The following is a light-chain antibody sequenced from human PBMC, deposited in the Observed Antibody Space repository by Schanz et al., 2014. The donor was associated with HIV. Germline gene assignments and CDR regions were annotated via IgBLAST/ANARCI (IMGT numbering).Light chain of an antibody. CDR2: DVT. J-gene: IGLJ1*01. V-gene: IGLV2-14*03. CDR3: LSYDRSLSGPYL. Sequence: QSALAQPASMSASPGQSVTISCVGSSTDIGDDNYVSWYQHHPGTSPKLLIYDVTVRPSGVSDRFAGSKSGNTASLTVSGLQAEDEADYYCLSYDRSLSGPYLFGTGTKLTV. CDR1: STDIGDDNY.